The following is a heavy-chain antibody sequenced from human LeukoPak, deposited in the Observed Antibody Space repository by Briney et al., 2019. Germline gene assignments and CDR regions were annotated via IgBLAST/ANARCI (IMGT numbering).Heavy chain of an antibody. CDR2: INHSGST. V-gene: IGHV4-34*01. CDR3: ARGRRYSSSWYSSGRVFDY. CDR1: GGSFSGYY. D-gene: IGHD6-13*01. J-gene: IGHJ4*02. Sequence: SETLSLTCAVYGGSFSGYYWSWIRQPPGKGLEWIGEINHSGSTNYNPSLKSRVTISVDTSKNQFSLKLSSVTAADTAVYYCARGRRYSSSWYSSGRVFDYWGQGTLVTVSS.